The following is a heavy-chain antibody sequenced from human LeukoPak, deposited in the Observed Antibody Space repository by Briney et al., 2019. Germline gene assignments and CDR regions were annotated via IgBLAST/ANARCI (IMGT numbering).Heavy chain of an antibody. D-gene: IGHD6-6*01. CDR1: GYSFSNYW. Sequence: GESLKISCKGSGYSFSNYWIGWVRQMPGKGLEWMGIIYPGDSDTRYSPSFQGQVTISADKSISTAYLQWSSLKASDTAMYYCARHWYSSSPGIDYWGQGTLVTVSS. CDR2: IYPGDSDT. V-gene: IGHV5-51*01. J-gene: IGHJ4*02. CDR3: ARHWYSSSPGIDY.